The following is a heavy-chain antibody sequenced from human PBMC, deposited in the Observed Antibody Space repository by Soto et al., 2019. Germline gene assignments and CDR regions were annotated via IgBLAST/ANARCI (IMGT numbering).Heavy chain of an antibody. Sequence: GGSLRLSCAASGFTFSNAWMSWVRQAPGKGLEWVGRIKSKTDGGTTDYAAPMKGRFTISRDDSKNTLYLQMNSLKTEDTAVYYCTTAQRSDFSSSSCYDYWGQGTLVTVSS. V-gene: IGHV3-15*01. J-gene: IGHJ4*02. CDR1: GFTFSNAW. CDR2: IKSKTDGGTT. CDR3: TTAQRSDFSSSSCYDY. D-gene: IGHD2-2*01.